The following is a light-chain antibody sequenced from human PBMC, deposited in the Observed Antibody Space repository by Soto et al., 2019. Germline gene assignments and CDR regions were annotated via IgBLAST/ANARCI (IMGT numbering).Light chain of an antibody. V-gene: IGKV2-28*01. CDR2: LGS. J-gene: IGKJ1*01. CDR1: QSLLHSNGYSY. Sequence: DIVMTQSPLSLPVTPGEPASISCRSSQSLLHSNGYSYLNWYLQKPGQSPQLLIYLGSTRSSGVPDRFSGSGSGTDFTLKISRVEAEDVGVYYCMQALQTPRTFGLGTKVDIK. CDR3: MQALQTPRT.